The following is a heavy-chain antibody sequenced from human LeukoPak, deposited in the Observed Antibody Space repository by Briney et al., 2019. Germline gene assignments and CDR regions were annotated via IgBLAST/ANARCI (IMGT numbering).Heavy chain of an antibody. V-gene: IGHV5-51*01. CDR3: ARRALIYDSSGYYYDY. D-gene: IGHD3-22*01. CDR2: IYPGDSDT. Sequence: GESLQISCQGSGYSFTSYWIGWVRQLPGKGLEWMGIIYPGDSDTRYSPSFQGQVTISADKSISTAYLQWSSLKASDTAMYYCARRALIYDSSGYYYDYWGQGTLVTVSS. J-gene: IGHJ4*02. CDR1: GYSFTSYW.